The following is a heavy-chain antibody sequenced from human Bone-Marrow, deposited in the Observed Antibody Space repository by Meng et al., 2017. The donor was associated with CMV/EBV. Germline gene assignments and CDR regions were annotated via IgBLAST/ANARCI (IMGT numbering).Heavy chain of an antibody. V-gene: IGHV1-2*02. CDR3: ARDQGVVRPAAILSQGSGLNDY. CDR2: INPNSGGT. D-gene: IGHD2-2*01. J-gene: IGHJ4*03. CDR1: GYTFTGYY. Sequence: ASVKVSCKASGYTFTGYYMHWVRQAPGQGLEWMGWINPNSGGTNYAQKFQGRVTMTRDTSISTAYMELSRLRSDDTAVYYCARDQGVVRPAAILSQGSGLNDYWGQGTTVTVSS.